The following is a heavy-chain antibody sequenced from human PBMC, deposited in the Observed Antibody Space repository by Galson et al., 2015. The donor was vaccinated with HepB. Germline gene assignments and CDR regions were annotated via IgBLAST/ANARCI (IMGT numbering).Heavy chain of an antibody. J-gene: IGHJ4*02. D-gene: IGHD3-9*01. CDR1: GFTVSSNY. CDR3: ARGAGERLRYFDWLPTGPFDY. CDR2: IYSGGST. Sequence: SLRLSCAASGFTVSSNYMSWVRQAPGKGLEWVSVIYSGGSTYYADSVKGRFTISRDNSKNTLYLQMNSLRAEDTAVYYYARGAGERLRYFDWLPTGPFDYWGQGAPVIVSS. V-gene: IGHV3-66*01.